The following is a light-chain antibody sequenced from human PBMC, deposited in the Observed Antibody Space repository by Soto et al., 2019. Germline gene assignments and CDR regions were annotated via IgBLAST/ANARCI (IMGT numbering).Light chain of an antibody. Sequence: VLTQSPGTLSLSPGERATLSCRASQSVSINHLSWSQQKPGQDPRLLIYGASNRATGIPDRFSGSGSATDFTLTISRLEPEYFAVYYCHQHGNSPWTCGQGTNVEI. J-gene: IGKJ1*01. CDR3: HQHGNSPWT. CDR1: QSVSINH. V-gene: IGKV3-20*01. CDR2: GAS.